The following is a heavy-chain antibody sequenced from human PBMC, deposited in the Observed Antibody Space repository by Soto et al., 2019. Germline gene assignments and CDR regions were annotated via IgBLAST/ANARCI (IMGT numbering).Heavy chain of an antibody. CDR3: AKVDPTIVPVAIRLGSYHYMGV. CDR1: GFTFSSYA. V-gene: IGHV3-23*01. CDR2: ISGSGGST. J-gene: IGHJ6*03. Sequence: EVQLLESGGGLVQPGGSLRLSCAASGFTFSSYAMSWVRQDPGKGLEWVSVISGSGGSTYYADSVKGRFPISRDKAKNMLDRPMNGLRAADTAVYYCAKVDPTIVPVAIRLGSYHYMGVWGKGTPVTVSS. D-gene: IGHD2-2*01.